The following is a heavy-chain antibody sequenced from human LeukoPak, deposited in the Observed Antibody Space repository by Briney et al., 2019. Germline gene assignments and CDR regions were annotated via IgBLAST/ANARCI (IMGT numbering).Heavy chain of an antibody. CDR2: IYSGGST. D-gene: IGHD1-20*01. Sequence: PGGSLRLSCAASGFTVSSNYMSWVRQAPGKGLEWVSVIYSGGSTYYADSVKGRFTISRDNSKNTLYLQMNSLRAEDTAVYYCARESYNWNDAAFDIWGQGTMVTVSS. CDR1: GFTVSSNY. J-gene: IGHJ3*02. V-gene: IGHV3-53*01. CDR3: ARESYNWNDAAFDI.